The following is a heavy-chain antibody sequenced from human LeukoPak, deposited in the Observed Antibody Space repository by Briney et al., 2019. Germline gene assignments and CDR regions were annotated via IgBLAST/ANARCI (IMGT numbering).Heavy chain of an antibody. Sequence: SETLSLTCSVSGYFSTGYYWGWIRQPPGKGLEWMASIRPDGHTYSNSSLRNQLTISADMSRNEFSLKLNSLTAADTAVYYCARQVATRGEWAFDVWGQGTVVTVSS. D-gene: IGHD5-12*01. J-gene: IGHJ3*01. CDR2: IRPDGHT. CDR1: GYFSTGYY. CDR3: ARQVATRGEWAFDV. V-gene: IGHV4-38-2*02.